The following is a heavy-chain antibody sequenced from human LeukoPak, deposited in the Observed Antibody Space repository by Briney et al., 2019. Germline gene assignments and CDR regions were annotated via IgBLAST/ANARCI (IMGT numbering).Heavy chain of an antibody. J-gene: IGHJ3*02. D-gene: IGHD2-21*01. Sequence: KPGGSLRLSCAASGFTFSDYYMSWIRQAPGKGLEWVSYISSSGSTIYYADSVKGRFTISRDNAKNSLYLQMNSLRAEDTAVYYCARDTPRGYSFYSDIWGQGTMVTVSS. CDR1: GFTFSDYY. V-gene: IGHV3-11*01. CDR2: ISSSGSTI. CDR3: ARDTPRGYSFYSDI.